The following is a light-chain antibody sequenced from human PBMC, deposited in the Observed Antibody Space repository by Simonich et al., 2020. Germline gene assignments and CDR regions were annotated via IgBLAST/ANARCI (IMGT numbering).Light chain of an antibody. J-gene: IGLJ2*01. Sequence: SYVLTQPPSVSVAPGKTARITCGGNNLGSKSVHWYQQKPGKAPGLVVYDDSDRPPGITERFSGSNSGNTATLTISRVEAGDEADYYCQVWDSSSDVVFGGGTKLTVL. CDR3: QVWDSSSDVV. CDR1: NLGSKS. CDR2: DDS. V-gene: IGLV3-21*03.